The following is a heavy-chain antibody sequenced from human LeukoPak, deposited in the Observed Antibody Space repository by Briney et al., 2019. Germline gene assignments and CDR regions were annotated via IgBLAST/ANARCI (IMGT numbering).Heavy chain of an antibody. CDR1: GYTFTSYY. J-gene: IGHJ4*02. CDR2: INPSGGST. V-gene: IGHV1-46*03. D-gene: IGHD3-22*01. CDR3: AGATMIVVAPDY. Sequence: ASVKVSSKASGYTFTSYYMHWVRQAPGQGLEWMGIINPSGGSTSYAQKFQGRVTMTRDTSTSTVYMELSSLRSEDTAVYYCAGATMIVVAPDYWGQGTLVTVSS.